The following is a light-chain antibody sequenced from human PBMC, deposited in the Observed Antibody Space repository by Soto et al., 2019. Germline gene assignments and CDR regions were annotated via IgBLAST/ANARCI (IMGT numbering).Light chain of an antibody. V-gene: IGLV2-14*01. CDR2: DVR. CDR3: SSYTTISTYV. Sequence: QLVLTQPASVSGSPGQSITISCTGTSSDVGGYHYVSWYQQHPGKAPKLMIYDVRNRPSGVSNRFSGSKSVNTASLTISGLQAEDEADYYCSSYTTISTYVFGTGTQLTVL. J-gene: IGLJ1*01. CDR1: SSDVGGYHY.